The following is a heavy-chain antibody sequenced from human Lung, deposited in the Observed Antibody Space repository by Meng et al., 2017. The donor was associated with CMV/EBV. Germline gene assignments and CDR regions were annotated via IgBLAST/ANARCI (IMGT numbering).Heavy chain of an antibody. J-gene: IGHJ4*02. Sequence: SGFSFGRSIGNWVRQPAGEVLEWVSSISSTSNYIYYADSVKGRFTISRDNAKDSLYLQMSSLRAEDTAVYYCARDSSRIAAAGTHVDYWGQGTLVTVSS. V-gene: IGHV3-21*01. CDR1: GFSFGRSI. D-gene: IGHD6-13*01. CDR3: ARDSSRIAAAGTHVDY. CDR2: ISSTSNYI.